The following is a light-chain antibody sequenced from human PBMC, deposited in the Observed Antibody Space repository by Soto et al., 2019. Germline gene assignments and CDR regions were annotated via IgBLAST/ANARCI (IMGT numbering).Light chain of an antibody. CDR3: QPRRNWIT. V-gene: IGKV3-11*01. CDR2: DAS. CDR1: QSVSSY. Sequence: EIVLTQSPATLSLSPGERATLSCSASQSVSSYLAWYQQKPGQAPRLLIYDASNRATGIPARFSGSGSGTDFTLTLSSLEPEDFAVYYCQPRRNWITFVQGTRQEIK. J-gene: IGKJ5*01.